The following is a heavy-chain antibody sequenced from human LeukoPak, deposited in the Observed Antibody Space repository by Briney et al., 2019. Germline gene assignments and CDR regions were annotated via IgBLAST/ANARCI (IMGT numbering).Heavy chain of an antibody. J-gene: IGHJ5*02. V-gene: IGHV4-59*08. CDR2: IYYSGST. CDR3: ARYVLAAAQYNWFDP. D-gene: IGHD6-13*01. CDR1: GGSISSYY. Sequence: PSETLSLTCTVSGGSISSYYWSWIRQPPGKGLEWIGYIYYSGSTNYNPSLKSRVTISVDTSKNQFSLKLSSVTAADTAVYYCARYVLAAAQYNWFDPWGQGTLVTVSS.